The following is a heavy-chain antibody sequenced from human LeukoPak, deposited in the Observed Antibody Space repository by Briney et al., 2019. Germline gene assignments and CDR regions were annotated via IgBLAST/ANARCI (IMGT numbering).Heavy chain of an antibody. CDR1: GGTFSSYT. CDR2: IIPILGIA. D-gene: IGHD2-2*01. Sequence: SVKVSCKASGGTFSSYTISWVRQAPGQGLEWMGRIIPILGIANYAQKFQGRVTITADKSTSTAYMELSGLRSEDTAVYYCARDVAVVVGLWGPFDIWGQGTMVTVSS. V-gene: IGHV1-69*04. J-gene: IGHJ3*02. CDR3: ARDVAVVVGLWGPFDI.